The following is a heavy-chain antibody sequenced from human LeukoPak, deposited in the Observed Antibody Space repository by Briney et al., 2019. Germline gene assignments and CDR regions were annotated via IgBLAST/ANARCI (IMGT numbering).Heavy chain of an antibody. Sequence: SETLSLTCTVSRGSISSNGFYWGWIRQPPGKGLEWIGNMYHTGKTFYNPSLKSRVTMSVDTSKNQFFLRLSSVTAADTAVYYCARHPDYYDSSGYLPWGQGTLVTVSS. J-gene: IGHJ5*02. CDR3: ARHPDYYDSSGYLP. CDR2: MYHTGKT. V-gene: IGHV4-39*07. D-gene: IGHD3-22*01. CDR1: RGSISSNGFY.